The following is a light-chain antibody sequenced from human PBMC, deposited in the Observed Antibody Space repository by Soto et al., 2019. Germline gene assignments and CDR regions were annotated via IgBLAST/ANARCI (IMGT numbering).Light chain of an antibody. CDR2: AAS. Sequence: DIQITQSPSSLSSSVLERFTITCRESQSISSYLNWHQQKPGKAPKLLIYAASSLQSGVPSRFSGSGSGTDFTLTISSLQPEDFATYYCQQSYSTLTWTFGQGTKVDIK. CDR3: QQSYSTLTWT. J-gene: IGKJ1*01. V-gene: IGKV1-39*01. CDR1: QSISSY.